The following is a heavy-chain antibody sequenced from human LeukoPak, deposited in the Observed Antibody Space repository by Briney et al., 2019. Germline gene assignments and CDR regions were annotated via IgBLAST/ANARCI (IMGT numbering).Heavy chain of an antibody. D-gene: IGHD6-19*01. CDR2: VSWNSGSI. CDR1: GFTFDDYA. CDR3: AILAGDDAFDI. V-gene: IGHV3-9*03. J-gene: IGHJ3*02. Sequence: GRSLRLSCAASGFTFDDYAMHWVRQAPGKGLEWVSGVSWNSGSIGYADSVKGRFTISRDNAKNSLYLQMNSLRAEDMALYYCAILAGDDAFDIWGQGTMVTVSS.